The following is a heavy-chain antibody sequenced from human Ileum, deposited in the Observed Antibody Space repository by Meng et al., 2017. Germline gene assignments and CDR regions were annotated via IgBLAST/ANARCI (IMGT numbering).Heavy chain of an antibody. CDR2: IYYSGST. CDR1: GGSVRSGSYY. CDR3: ARSSTSPASYFFDY. V-gene: IGHV4-61*01. D-gene: IGHD6-6*01. J-gene: IGHJ4*02. Sequence: VPLQESGRRLVRPSETLSPACTVSGGSVRSGSYYWSWIRQPPGKGLEWIGHIYYSGSTNYNPSLKSRVTISVDMSKNQFSLKLNSVTAADTAIYFCARSSTSPASYFFDYWGQGTLVTVSS.